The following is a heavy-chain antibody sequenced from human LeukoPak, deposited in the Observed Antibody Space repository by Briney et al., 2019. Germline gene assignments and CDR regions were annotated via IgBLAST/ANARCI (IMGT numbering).Heavy chain of an antibody. CDR2: FNPSGGGT. V-gene: IGHV1-46*01. J-gene: IGHJ3*02. CDR3: ARGTVAVAGPHWAFDI. Sequence: ASVKVSCKASGYTFSSYYMHWVRQAPGQGLEWMGIFNPSGGGTSYAQRFQGRVTMTRDMSTSTVYMELSSLRSEDTAVYYCARGTVAVAGPHWAFDIWGQGTRVTVSS. D-gene: IGHD6-19*01. CDR1: GYTFSSYY.